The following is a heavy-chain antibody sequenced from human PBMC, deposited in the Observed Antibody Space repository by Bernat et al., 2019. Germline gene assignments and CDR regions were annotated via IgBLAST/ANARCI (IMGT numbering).Heavy chain of an antibody. V-gene: IGHV3-23*04. J-gene: IGHJ4*02. D-gene: IGHD1-1*01. CDR3: AKGMAVYVPTTRVVDY. Sequence: EVQLVESGGGLVQPGGSLRLSCAASGFTFSSFWMSWVRQAPGKGLEWVSIISDEGGDTYYADSVKGRFTISRDNSRDTLYLQMNGLRAEDTALYYCAKGMAVYVPTTRVVDYWGQGTLVTVSS. CDR2: ISDEGGDT. CDR1: GFTFSSFW.